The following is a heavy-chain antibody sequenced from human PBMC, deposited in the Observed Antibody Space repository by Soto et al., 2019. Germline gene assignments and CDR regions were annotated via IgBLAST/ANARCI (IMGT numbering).Heavy chain of an antibody. CDR1: GYTFTNCG. D-gene: IGHD3-10*01. J-gene: IGHJ6*03. CDR3: ARVGQDVGWSSFYLDV. Sequence: QVQLLQSGVEVKKPGASVKVSCKASGYTFTNCGITRVRQAPGQGLEWMGWISADNGDTHNTQRLQGRVTMTTDTTTSTAYMVLRGLSCEDTAVYYCARVGQDVGWSSFYLDVWGKGTTVTVSS. CDR2: ISADNGDT. V-gene: IGHV1-18*01.